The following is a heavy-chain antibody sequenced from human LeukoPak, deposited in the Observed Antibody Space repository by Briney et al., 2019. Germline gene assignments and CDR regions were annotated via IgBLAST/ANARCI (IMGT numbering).Heavy chain of an antibody. J-gene: IGHJ6*03. D-gene: IGHD5-18*01. V-gene: IGHV4-59*08. Sequence: SETLSLTCTVSGGSISSYYWSWIRQPPGKGLEWIGYIYYSGSTNYNPSLKSRVTISVDTSKNQFSLKLSSVTAADTAVYYCARRYVDTAMVHYYYYYMDVWGKGTTVTVSS. CDR2: IYYSGST. CDR1: GGSISSYY. CDR3: ARRYVDTAMVHYYYYYMDV.